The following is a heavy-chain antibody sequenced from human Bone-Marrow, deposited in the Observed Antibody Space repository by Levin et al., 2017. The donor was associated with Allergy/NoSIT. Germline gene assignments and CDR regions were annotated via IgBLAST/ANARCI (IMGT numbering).Heavy chain of an antibody. CDR2: INPNSGGT. Sequence: ASVKVSCKASGYSFTDYSMHWVRQAPGQGLEWMGRINPNSGGTNFAQKFEGRVTMTRDTSITTVYMEMSRLRSDDTAVYYCARDYDFWSGYYSWSFDIWGQGTMVTVSS. CDR1: GYSFTDYS. V-gene: IGHV1-2*06. J-gene: IGHJ3*02. CDR3: ARDYDFWSGYYSWSFDI. D-gene: IGHD3-3*01.